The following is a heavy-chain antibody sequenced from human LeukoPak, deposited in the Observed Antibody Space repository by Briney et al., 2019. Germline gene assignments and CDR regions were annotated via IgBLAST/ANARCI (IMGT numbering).Heavy chain of an antibody. J-gene: IGHJ4*02. CDR2: ISPNNGVT. CDR1: GYTFTGYY. V-gene: IGHV1-2*06. CDR3: ARVEGSTEDY. Sequence: GASVKVSCKASGYTFTGYYVIWVRQAPGQGLEWMGRISPNNGVTNYAQKFQGRVTMTRNTSISTAYMELSSLRSEDTAVYYCARVEGSTEDYWGQGTLVTVSS. D-gene: IGHD1-14*01.